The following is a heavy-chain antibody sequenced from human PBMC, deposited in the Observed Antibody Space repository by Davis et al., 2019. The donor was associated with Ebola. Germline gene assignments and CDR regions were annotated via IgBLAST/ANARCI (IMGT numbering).Heavy chain of an antibody. D-gene: IGHD6-13*01. CDR1: GYTFTAYH. J-gene: IGHJ4*02. V-gene: IGHV1-2*06. CDR3: ARLCSSSCPNDY. Sequence: ASVKVSCKASGYTFTAYHMHWVRQAPGQGLEWMGRMNPHSGGTNYAQKFQGRVAMIGDTSISTAYMELSRLTYDDTAVYYCARLCSSSCPNDYWGQGTLVTVSS. CDR2: MNPHSGGT.